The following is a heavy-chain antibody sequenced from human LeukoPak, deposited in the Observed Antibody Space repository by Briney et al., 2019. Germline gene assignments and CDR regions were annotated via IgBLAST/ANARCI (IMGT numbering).Heavy chain of an antibody. V-gene: IGHV4-30-4*08. CDR3: AREWKSSGWYRWYYYYGMDV. CDR2: IYYSGST. Sequence: TSQTLSLTCTVSGGSISSGGYYWSWIRQHPGKGLEWIGYIYYSGSTYYNPSLKSRVTISVDTSKNQFSLKLSSVTAADTAVYYCAREWKSSGWYRWYYYYGMDVWGQGTTVTVSS. D-gene: IGHD6-19*01. CDR1: GGSISSGGYY. J-gene: IGHJ6*02.